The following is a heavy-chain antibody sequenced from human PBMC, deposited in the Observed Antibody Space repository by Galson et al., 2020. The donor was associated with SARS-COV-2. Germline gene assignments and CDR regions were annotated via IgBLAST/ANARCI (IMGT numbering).Heavy chain of an antibody. D-gene: IGHD3-16*01. Sequence: ASVKVSCKASGYTFTDYYMHWVRQAPGQGPECMGWINPNSGDTNYAREFQGRVTMTRDTSISTAYMELSRLRSDDTAIYYRARGARLGEADGYFQHWGQGTLVTVSS. V-gene: IGHV1-2*02. J-gene: IGHJ1*01. CDR2: INPNSGDT. CDR3: ARGARLGEADGYFQH. CDR1: GYTFTDYY.